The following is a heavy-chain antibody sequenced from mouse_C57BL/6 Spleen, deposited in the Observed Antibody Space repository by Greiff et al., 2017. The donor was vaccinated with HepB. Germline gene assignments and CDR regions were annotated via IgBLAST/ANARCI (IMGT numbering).Heavy chain of an antibody. CDR3: TRGYYYGSSYNWYFDV. J-gene: IGHJ1*03. Sequence: VQLQQSGTVLARPGASVKMSCKTSGYTFTSYWMHWVKQRPGQGLEWIGAIYPGNSDTSYNQKFKGKAKLTAVTSASTAYMELSSLTNEDSAVYYGTRGYYYGSSYNWYFDVWGTGTTVTVSS. D-gene: IGHD1-1*01. CDR1: GYTFTSYW. V-gene: IGHV1-5*01. CDR2: IYPGNSDT.